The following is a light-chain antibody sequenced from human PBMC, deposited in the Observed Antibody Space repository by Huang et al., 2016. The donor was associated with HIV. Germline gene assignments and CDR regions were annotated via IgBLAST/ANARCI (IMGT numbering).Light chain of an antibody. CDR1: QSVTKY. CDR2: GAS. V-gene: IGKV1-39*01. Sequence: DIQMTQSPSSLSASVGDRVTITCRATQSVTKYLNWYQQKPGKAPKLLIYGASSLQTGVPSRFSGSGSGTYFTLTISSLQPEDFATYYCQQSSSPPPTFGPGTKVDIK. CDR3: QQSSSPPPT. J-gene: IGKJ3*01.